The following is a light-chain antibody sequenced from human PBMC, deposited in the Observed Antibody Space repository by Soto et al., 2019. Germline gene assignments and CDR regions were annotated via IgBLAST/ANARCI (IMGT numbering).Light chain of an antibody. CDR1: RSVSSN. CDR3: QQYNNCPA. J-gene: IGKJ3*01. V-gene: IGKV3-15*01. CDR2: GAS. Sequence: EIVMTQSPATLSVSPGDRATLSCRASRSVSSNLAWYQQKPGQALRLLIYGASTRTTGIQARLSGSGSGTVFTITFSTQQSEHFETYYCQQYNNCPAFGAGTKVYIK.